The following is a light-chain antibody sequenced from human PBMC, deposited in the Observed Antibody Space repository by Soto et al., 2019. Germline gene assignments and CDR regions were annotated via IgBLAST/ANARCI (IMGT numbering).Light chain of an antibody. V-gene: IGLV2-14*01. CDR2: EVS. Sequence: LAQPSSVSGSPGQSITISCTGTSTDVGGYDYVSWYQHHPGKGPKLIIYEVSNRPSGVSDRFSGSKSGNKASMIISNLESEDESDYYCGSYTSTDTPFVLGTGTKVTVL. CDR1: STDVGGYDY. J-gene: IGLJ1*01. CDR3: GSYTSTDTPFV.